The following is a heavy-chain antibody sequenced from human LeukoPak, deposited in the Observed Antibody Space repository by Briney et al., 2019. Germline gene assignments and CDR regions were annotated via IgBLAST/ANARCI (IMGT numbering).Heavy chain of an antibody. J-gene: IGHJ4*02. Sequence: GGSLRLSCAASGFTFSSYSMNWVRQAPGKGLEWVSYISSSSSTIYYADSVKGRFTISRDNSKNTMFLQMNSLRADDTAVYYCARDSRGWILDYWGLGTLVTVSS. CDR2: ISSSSSTI. CDR3: ARDSRGWILDY. V-gene: IGHV3-48*01. CDR1: GFTFSSYS. D-gene: IGHD5-12*01.